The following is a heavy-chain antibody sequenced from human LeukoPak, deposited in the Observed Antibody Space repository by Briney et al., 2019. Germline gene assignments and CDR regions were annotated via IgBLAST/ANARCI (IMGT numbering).Heavy chain of an antibody. V-gene: IGHV3-23*01. Sequence: GGSLRLSCAVSGFPLSSYAMSWVRQAPGEGLEWVSAISDSGGSAYYTDSVKGRFTISRDNSKNTLYLQMNSLRAEDTAVYYCASILLWYVYDYWGQGTLVTVSS. CDR1: GFPLSSYA. J-gene: IGHJ4*02. CDR3: ASILLWYVYDY. D-gene: IGHD3-10*01. CDR2: ISDSGGSA.